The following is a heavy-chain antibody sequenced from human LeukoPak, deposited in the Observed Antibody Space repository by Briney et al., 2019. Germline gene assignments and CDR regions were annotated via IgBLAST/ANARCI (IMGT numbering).Heavy chain of an antibody. CDR3: AKDMTATAYFDY. Sequence: GRSLRLSCAASGFTFSSYGMHWVRQAPGKGLEWVAVISYDGSNKYYADSVKGRFTIARDNSKNTLYLQMNSLRAEDTAVYYCAKDMTATAYFDYWGQGTLVTVSS. V-gene: IGHV3-30*18. D-gene: IGHD2-21*02. CDR1: GFTFSSYG. CDR2: ISYDGSNK. J-gene: IGHJ4*02.